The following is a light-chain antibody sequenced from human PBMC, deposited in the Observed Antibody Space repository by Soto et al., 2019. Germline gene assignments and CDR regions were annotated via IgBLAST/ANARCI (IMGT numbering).Light chain of an antibody. CDR2: GTS. CDR3: QQYCSSLT. V-gene: IGKV3-20*01. CDR1: QSVSSSY. Sequence: EIVLTQSPGTLALTPGERATLSCRASQSVSSSYLAWYQQKPGQAPRLLIYGTSSRATGIPDRFSGSGSGTDFTLTISRLDPEDFAVYYCQQYCSSLTFGGGTKVEIK. J-gene: IGKJ4*01.